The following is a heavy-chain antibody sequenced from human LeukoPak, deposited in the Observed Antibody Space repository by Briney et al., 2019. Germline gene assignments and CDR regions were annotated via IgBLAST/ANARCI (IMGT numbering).Heavy chain of an antibody. J-gene: IGHJ6*02. V-gene: IGHV3-53*01. Sequence: GGSLRLSCAASGFTVSSNYMSWVRQAPGKALEWVSVIYSGGSTYYADSVKGRFTISRDNSKNTLYLQMNSLRAEDTAVYYCARTLSDGGYYYGMDVWGQGTTVTVSS. CDR1: GFTVSSNY. D-gene: IGHD2-21*02. CDR2: IYSGGST. CDR3: ARTLSDGGYYYGMDV.